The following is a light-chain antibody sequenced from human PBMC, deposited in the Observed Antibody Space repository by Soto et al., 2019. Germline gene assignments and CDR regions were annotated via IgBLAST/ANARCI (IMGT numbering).Light chain of an antibody. Sequence: QSVLTQPPSASGTPGQRVTISWSGSSSNIGSNYVYWYQQLPGTAPKLLIYRNNQRPSGVPDRFSGSKSGTSASLAISGLRSEDEADYYCAAWDDSLSGPVVFGGGTQLTVL. CDR3: AAWDDSLSGPVV. CDR1: SSNIGSNY. V-gene: IGLV1-47*01. J-gene: IGLJ2*01. CDR2: RNN.